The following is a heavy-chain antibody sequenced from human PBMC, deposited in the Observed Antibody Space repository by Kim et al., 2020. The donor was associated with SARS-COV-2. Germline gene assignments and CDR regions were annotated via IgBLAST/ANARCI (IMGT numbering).Heavy chain of an antibody. J-gene: IGHJ4*02. CDR3: AKDRGSLLWFGEPDSGADY. V-gene: IGHV3-9*01. Sequence: KGRFTISRDNAKNSLYLQMNSLRAEDTALYYCAKDRGSLLWFGEPDSGADYWGQGTLVTVSS. D-gene: IGHD3-10*01.